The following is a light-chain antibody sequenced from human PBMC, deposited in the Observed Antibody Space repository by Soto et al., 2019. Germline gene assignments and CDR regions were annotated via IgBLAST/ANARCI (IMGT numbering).Light chain of an antibody. CDR3: QQSYSTIT. CDR2: AAS. Sequence: DIQMTQCPSSLSSSLGDRVTITCRASQSISSYLNWYQQKPGKAPKLLIYAASSLQSGVPSRFIVSGSGTDFTLTISSMKPEDFATDDCQQSYSTITFGQGTRLDIK. CDR1: QSISSY. J-gene: IGKJ5*01. V-gene: IGKV1-39*01.